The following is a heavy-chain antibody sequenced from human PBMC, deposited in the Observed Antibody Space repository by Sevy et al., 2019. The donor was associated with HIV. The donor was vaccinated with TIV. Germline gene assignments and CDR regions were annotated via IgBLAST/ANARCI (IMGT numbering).Heavy chain of an antibody. CDR3: ARHPFASTHSAFDY. V-gene: IGHV4-39*01. D-gene: IGHD2-21*01. CDR2: IFNSGIT. Sequence: SETLSLTCTVSGGSISTSDFYWGWIRQSPGKGLEWIGSIFNSGITYYNPSLKSRVTISVDTSKNQFSLRVNSVTAADTAVYYCARHPFASTHSAFDYWGQGALVTVSS. J-gene: IGHJ4*02. CDR1: GGSISTSDFY.